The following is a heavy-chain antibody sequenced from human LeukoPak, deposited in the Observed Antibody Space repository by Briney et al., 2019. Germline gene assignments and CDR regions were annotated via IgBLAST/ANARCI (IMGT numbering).Heavy chain of an antibody. Sequence: PGGSLRLSCAASGFTFSSYGMHWVRQAPGKGLEWVAVISYDGSNLDYADSVKGRFTISRDNSKNTLYLQMNSLRAEDTAVYYCARDRESWVTPSYSSGWSYAFDIWGQGTMVTVSS. CDR3: ARDRESWVTPSYSSGWSYAFDI. J-gene: IGHJ3*02. CDR2: ISYDGSNL. CDR1: GFTFSSYG. D-gene: IGHD6-19*01. V-gene: IGHV3-30-3*01.